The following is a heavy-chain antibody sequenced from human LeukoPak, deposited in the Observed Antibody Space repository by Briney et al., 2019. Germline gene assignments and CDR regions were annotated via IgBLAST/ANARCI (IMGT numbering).Heavy chain of an antibody. CDR1: GYTFSVHY. J-gene: IGHJ4*02. D-gene: IGHD3-10*01. CDR3: ARLWFGELTGPFDY. Sequence: ASVKVSCKASGYTFSVHYMHWVRQAPGQGLEWMGWISAYNGNTNYAQKLQGRVTMPTDTSTSTAYMELRSLRSDDTAVYYCARLWFGELTGPFDYWGQGTLVTVSS. V-gene: IGHV1-18*04. CDR2: ISAYNGNT.